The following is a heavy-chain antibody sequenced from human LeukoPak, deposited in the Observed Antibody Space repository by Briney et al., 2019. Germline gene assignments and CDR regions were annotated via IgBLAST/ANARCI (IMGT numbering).Heavy chain of an antibody. V-gene: IGHV3-33*06. D-gene: IGHD5-12*01. CDR1: GFTFSDYG. Sequence: GGSLRLSCTASGFTFSDYGMHWVRKAPGNGLEWVATIWYEERTKYYIDSVKGRFTISRDNSKNTFYLQMNSLRIDDTAIYYCAKEGIYLKSSLEDWGQGTLVTVSS. J-gene: IGHJ4*02. CDR3: AKEGIYLKSSLED. CDR2: IWYEERTK.